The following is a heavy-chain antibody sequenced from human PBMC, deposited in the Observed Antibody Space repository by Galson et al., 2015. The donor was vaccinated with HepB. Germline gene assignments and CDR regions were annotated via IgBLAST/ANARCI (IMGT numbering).Heavy chain of an antibody. D-gene: IGHD4-17*01. CDR2: IKQNGSEK. V-gene: IGHV3-7*01. CDR1: GFTFSNYA. J-gene: IGHJ3*02. Sequence: SLRLSCAASGFTFSNYAMTWVRQAPGKGLEWVANIKQNGSEKYYVDSVRGRFTISRDNAKNSLYLQMNSLRAEDTAVYYCARDYYGDYALSAFDIWGQGTIVTVSS. CDR3: ARDYYGDYALSAFDI.